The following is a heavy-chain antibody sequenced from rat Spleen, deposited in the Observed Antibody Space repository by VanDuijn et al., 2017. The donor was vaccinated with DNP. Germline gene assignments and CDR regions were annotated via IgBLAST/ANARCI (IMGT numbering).Heavy chain of an antibody. CDR2: IIYEGNRT. CDR3: ATLYFGGFLIY. J-gene: IGHJ3*01. D-gene: IGHD1-11*01. Sequence: EVQLVESGGGLVQPGGSLQLSCVASGFTFSDYNMAWVRQAPKKGLEWVATIIYEGNRTYYRDSVKGRFTISRDNAKSTLYLQMDSLRSEDTATYYCATLYFGGFLIYWGQGTLVTVSS. V-gene: IGHV5S10*01. CDR1: GFTFSDYN.